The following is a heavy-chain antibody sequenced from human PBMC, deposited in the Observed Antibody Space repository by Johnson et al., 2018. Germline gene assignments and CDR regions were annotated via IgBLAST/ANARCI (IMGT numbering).Heavy chain of an antibody. CDR1: GFTFDDYA. V-gene: IGHV3-9*01. CDR3: AKDGHTDAALDI. Sequence: VQLQESGGGLVQPGRSLRLSCAASGFTFDDYAMHWVRQAPGKGLEWVSGLSWNLGSIGYADSVKGRFTISRDNAKNSLLLQMNSLGAEDTALYYCAKDGHTDAALDIWGQGTMVTVSS. CDR2: LSWNLGSI. J-gene: IGHJ3*02.